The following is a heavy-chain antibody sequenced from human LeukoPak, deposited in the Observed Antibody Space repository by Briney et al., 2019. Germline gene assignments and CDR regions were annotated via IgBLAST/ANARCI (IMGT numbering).Heavy chain of an antibody. Sequence: KPGGSLRLSCAASGFTFSDYYMSWIRQAPGKGLEWVSYISSSSSYTNYADSVKGRFTISRDNAKNSLYLQMNSLRAEDTAVYYCARSQGFGDFDYWGQGTLVTVSS. CDR2: ISSSSSYT. J-gene: IGHJ4*02. CDR1: GFTFSDYY. D-gene: IGHD3-16*01. CDR3: ARSQGFGDFDY. V-gene: IGHV3-11*03.